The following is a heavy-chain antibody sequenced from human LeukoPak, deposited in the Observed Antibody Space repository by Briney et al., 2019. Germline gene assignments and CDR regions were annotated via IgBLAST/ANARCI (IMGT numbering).Heavy chain of an antibody. CDR3: AREGYCSSTSCLLGSIDY. CDR1: GYTFTSYG. Sequence: ASVKVSCKASGYTFTSYGISWVRQAPGQGLEWMGWISAYNGNTNYAQKLQGRVTMTTDTSTSTAYMELRSLRSDDTAVYYCAREGYCSSTSCLLGSIDYWGQGTLVTVSS. V-gene: IGHV1-18*01. CDR2: ISAYNGNT. J-gene: IGHJ4*02. D-gene: IGHD2-2*01.